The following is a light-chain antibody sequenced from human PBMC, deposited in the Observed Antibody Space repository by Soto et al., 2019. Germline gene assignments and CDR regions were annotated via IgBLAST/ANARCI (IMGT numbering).Light chain of an antibody. CDR2: AAS. J-gene: IGKJ1*01. CDR3: QQGYSNPWT. CDR1: QSVNTY. V-gene: IGKV1-39*01. Sequence: DIQMTQSPSSLSASVGDRVTITCRASQSVNTYLHWYQQKAGQAPKLLIYAASNLQSGVPSRFTGRGSGTDFTLTVESLQPEDFATYYCQQGYSNPWTVGQGTTVDIX.